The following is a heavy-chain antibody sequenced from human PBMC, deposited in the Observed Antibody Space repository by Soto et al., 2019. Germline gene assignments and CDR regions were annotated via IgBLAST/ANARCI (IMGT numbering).Heavy chain of an antibody. CDR2: INAGNGNT. CDR3: ARDWPEHYYGMDV. V-gene: IGHV1-3*01. CDR1: GYTFTSYT. Sequence: ASVKVSCKASGYTFTSYTMHWVRQAPGQRLEWMGWINAGNGNTKYSQKFQGRVTITRDTSASTAYMELSSLRSEETAVYYCARDWPEHYYGMDVWGQGTTVTVSS. D-gene: IGHD1-1*01. J-gene: IGHJ6*02.